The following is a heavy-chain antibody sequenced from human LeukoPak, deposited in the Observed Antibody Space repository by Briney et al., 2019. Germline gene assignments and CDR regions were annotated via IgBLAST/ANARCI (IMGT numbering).Heavy chain of an antibody. V-gene: IGHV1-69*13. CDR3: ARRSSWYTPFDY. J-gene: IGHJ4*02. CDR1: GGTFSSYA. D-gene: IGHD6-13*01. CDR2: IIPIFGTA. Sequence: SVKVSCKASGGTFSSYAISWVRQAPGQGLEWMGGIIPIFGTANYAQKFQGRVTITADESTSTAYMELSSLRSEDTAVYYCARRSSWYTPFDYWGQGTLVTVSS.